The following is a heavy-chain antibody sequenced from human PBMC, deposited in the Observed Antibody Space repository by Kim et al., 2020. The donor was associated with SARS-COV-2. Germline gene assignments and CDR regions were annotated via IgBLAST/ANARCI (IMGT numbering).Heavy chain of an antibody. Sequence: GGSLRLSCAASGFTFSSYWMSWVRQAPGKRLEWVANIKQDGSEQYYVDSVKGRFTISRDNAKNSLYLQMNSLRAEDTAVYYCAGLKYPGACDIWGQGTMVTVSS. V-gene: IGHV3-7*01. J-gene: IGHJ3*02. CDR3: AGLKYPGACDI. D-gene: IGHD6-6*01. CDR1: GFTFSSYW. CDR2: IKQDGSEQ.